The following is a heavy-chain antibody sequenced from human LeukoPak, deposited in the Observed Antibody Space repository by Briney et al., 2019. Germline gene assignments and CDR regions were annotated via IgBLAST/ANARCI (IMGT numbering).Heavy chain of an antibody. V-gene: IGHV3-74*01. J-gene: IGHJ5*02. CDR2: INSDGGGA. CDR1: GITFGNNW. CDR3: AREGVTVGWFDP. Sequence: GGSLRLSCAASGITFGNNWMHWVRQGPGKGLVWISRINSDGGGAIYADSVKGRFTVSRDNAKNTLYLQMNSLRAEDTAVYYCAREGVTVGWFDPWGQGTLVTVSS.